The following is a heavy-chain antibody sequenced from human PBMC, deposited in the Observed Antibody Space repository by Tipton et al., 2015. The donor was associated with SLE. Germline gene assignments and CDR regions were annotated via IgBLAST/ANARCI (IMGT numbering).Heavy chain of an antibody. CDR2: ISWNSGSI. CDR1: GFTFDDYA. V-gene: IGHV3-9*01. Sequence: SLRLSCAASGFTFDDYAMHWVRQAPGKGLEWVSGISWNSGSIGYADSVKGRFTISRDNVKKSLHLQMNSLRVEDTATYYCVRDVGNAYSGHDFFCFDYWGRGTQVIVSS. J-gene: IGHJ4*02. D-gene: IGHD5-12*01. CDR3: VRDVGNAYSGHDFFCFDY.